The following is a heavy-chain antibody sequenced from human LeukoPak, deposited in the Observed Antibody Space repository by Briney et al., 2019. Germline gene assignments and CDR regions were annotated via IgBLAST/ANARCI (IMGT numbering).Heavy chain of an antibody. V-gene: IGHV1-2*02. CDR3: ARDGVTTKRDFDY. CDR2: INPNSGGT. J-gene: IGHJ4*02. D-gene: IGHD4-17*01. CDR1: GHTFTGYY. Sequence: ASVKVSCKASGHTFTGYYMHWLRQAPGQGLEWMGWINPNSGGTNYAQKFQGRVTMTRDTSISTAYMELSRLRSDDTAVYYCARDGVTTKRDFDYWGQGTLVTVSS.